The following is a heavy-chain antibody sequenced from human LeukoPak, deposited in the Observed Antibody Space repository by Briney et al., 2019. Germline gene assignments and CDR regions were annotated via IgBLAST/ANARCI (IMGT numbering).Heavy chain of an antibody. D-gene: IGHD5-12*01. CDR3: ASYNGYAK. CDR1: GYTFTGYY. V-gene: IGHV1-2*06. J-gene: IGHJ4*02. Sequence: ASVKVSCKASGYTFTGYYMHWVRQAPGQGPEWMGRVSPNSGDSDYAQKFQGRVTMTRDASISTAYMELSSLTYEDTAVYYCASYNGYAKWGQGTLVTVSS. CDR2: VSPNSGDS.